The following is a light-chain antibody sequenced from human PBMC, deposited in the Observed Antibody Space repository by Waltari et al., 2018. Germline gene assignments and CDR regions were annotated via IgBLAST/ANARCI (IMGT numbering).Light chain of an antibody. CDR1: QRVNRSY. Sequence: EVVLTQSPGTLSLSPGERATISCRASQRVNRSYLAWYQQKIGQAPRLLMYGASSRATGIPDRFSGSESGTDFTLSISRLAAEDFAVYYCQQYGSSLWTFGQGTKVEIK. V-gene: IGKV3-20*01. CDR2: GAS. CDR3: QQYGSSLWT. J-gene: IGKJ1*01.